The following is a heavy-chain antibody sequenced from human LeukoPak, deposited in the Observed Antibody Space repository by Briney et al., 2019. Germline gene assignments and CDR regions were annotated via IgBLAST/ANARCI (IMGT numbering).Heavy chain of an antibody. D-gene: IGHD6-13*01. J-gene: IGHJ5*02. CDR1: GGSISSYY. V-gene: IGHV4-59*01. CDR2: IYYSGST. CDR3: AREIAAAGTDWFDP. Sequence: SETLSLPCTVSGGSISSYYWSWIRQPPGKGLEWIGYIYYSGSTNYNPSLKSRVTISVDTSKNQFSLKLSSVTAADTAVYYCAREIAAAGTDWFDPWGQGTLVTVSS.